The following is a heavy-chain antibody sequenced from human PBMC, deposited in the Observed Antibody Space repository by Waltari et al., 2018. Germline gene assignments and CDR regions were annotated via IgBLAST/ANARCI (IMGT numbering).Heavy chain of an antibody. CDR2: IYTSGST. J-gene: IGHJ5*02. D-gene: IGHD5-18*01. Sequence: QVQLQESGPGLVKPSQTLSLTCTVSGGSISSGRYYWSWIPQPAGKGLGWIGRIYTSGSTNYNPSLKSRVTISVDTSKNQFSLKLSSVTAADTAVYYCAREAEGRRIQLWWNNWFDPWGQGTLVTVSS. CDR1: GGSISSGRYY. V-gene: IGHV4-61*02. CDR3: AREAEGRRIQLWWNNWFDP.